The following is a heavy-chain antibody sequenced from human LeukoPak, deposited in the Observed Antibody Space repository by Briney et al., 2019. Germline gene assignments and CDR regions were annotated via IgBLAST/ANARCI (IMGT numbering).Heavy chain of an antibody. CDR2: VSVAGSST. J-gene: IGHJ4*02. CDR1: GFTLSSYT. V-gene: IGHV3-23*01. D-gene: IGHD3-10*01. Sequence: GGTLRLSCAPSGFTLSSYTMSSVRQAPPGGQEWGLGVSVAGSSTSYASSVKGRFSISSDNSKNTLYLHVTSLRADDTAVYYCAKMDFGSGSNYILNSPDYWGQGTVVTVS. CDR3: AKMDFGSGSNYILNSPDY.